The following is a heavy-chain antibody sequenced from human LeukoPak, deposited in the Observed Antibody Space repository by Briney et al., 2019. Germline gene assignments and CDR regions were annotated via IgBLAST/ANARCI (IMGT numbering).Heavy chain of an antibody. V-gene: IGHV3-48*01. D-gene: IGHD3-9*01. J-gene: IGHJ3*02. CDR1: GFTFSSYS. CDR3: ARVVLRYFDPGAFDI. CDR2: ISSSSSTI. Sequence: GGSLRLSCAVSGFTFSSYSMNWVRQAPGKGLEWVSYISSSSSTIYYADSVKGRFTISRDNAKNSLYLQMNSLRAEDTAVYYCARVVLRYFDPGAFDIWGQGTMVTVSS.